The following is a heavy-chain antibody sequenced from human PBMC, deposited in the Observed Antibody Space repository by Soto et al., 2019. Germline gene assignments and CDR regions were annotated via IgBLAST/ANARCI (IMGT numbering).Heavy chain of an antibody. CDR2: IYHSGST. J-gene: IGHJ5*02. CDR3: ARVRGDCSGGSCYRLGWFDP. Sequence: QVQLQESGPGLVKPSGTLSLTCAVSGGSISNSNWWSWVRQPPGKGLEWIGEIYHSGSTNYNPSLKSRVTISVDKSKNQFSLKLSSVTAADTAVYYCARVRGDCSGGSCYRLGWFDPWGQGTLVTVSS. CDR1: GGSISNSNW. V-gene: IGHV4-4*02. D-gene: IGHD2-15*01.